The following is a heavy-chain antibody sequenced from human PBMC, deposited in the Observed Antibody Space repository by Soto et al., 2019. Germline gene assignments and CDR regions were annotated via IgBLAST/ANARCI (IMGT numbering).Heavy chain of an antibody. CDR2: ISSSSSTI. Sequence: GGSLRLSCAASGFTFSSYSMNWVRQAPGKGLEWVSYISSSSSTIYYADSVKGRFTISRDNAKNSLYLQMNSLRDEDTAVYYCARGLDTAMAPPPMRPITPDFDYWGQGTLVTVSS. CDR1: GFTFSSYS. D-gene: IGHD5-18*01. J-gene: IGHJ4*02. CDR3: ARGLDTAMAPPPMRPITPDFDY. V-gene: IGHV3-48*02.